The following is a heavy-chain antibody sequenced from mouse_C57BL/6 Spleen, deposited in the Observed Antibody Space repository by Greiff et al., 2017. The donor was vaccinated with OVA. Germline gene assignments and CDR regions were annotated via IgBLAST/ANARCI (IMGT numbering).Heavy chain of an antibody. J-gene: IGHJ4*01. Sequence: DVKLVESGGGLVKPGGSLKLSCAASGFTFSSYTMSWVRQTPEKRLEWVATISGGGGNTYYPDSVKGRFTISRDNAKNTLYLQMSSLRSEDTALYYCARHDGYYPYAMDYWGQGTSVTVSS. CDR1: GFTFSSYT. V-gene: IGHV5-9*01. CDR3: ARHDGYYPYAMDY. D-gene: IGHD2-3*01. CDR2: ISGGGGNT.